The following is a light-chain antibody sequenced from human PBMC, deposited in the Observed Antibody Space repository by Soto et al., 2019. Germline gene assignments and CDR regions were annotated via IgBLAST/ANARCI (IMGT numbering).Light chain of an antibody. CDR2: EVS. Sequence: QSALTQPASVSGSPGQSITISCTGTSSDVGGYKYVSWYQQHPGKAPKLMIYEVSSRPSGVSNRFSGSKSGNTASLTISGLQAEDEADYYCSSYAGSSTPQVFGTGTKVTVL. J-gene: IGLJ1*01. CDR1: SSDVGGYKY. CDR3: SSYAGSSTPQV. V-gene: IGLV2-14*01.